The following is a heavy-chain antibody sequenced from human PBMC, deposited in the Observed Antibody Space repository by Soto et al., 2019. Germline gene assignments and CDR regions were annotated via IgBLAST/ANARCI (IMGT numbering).Heavy chain of an antibody. J-gene: IGHJ4*02. V-gene: IGHV1-18*04. CDR1: GYSFSDYG. D-gene: IGHD3-22*01. CDR3: ARSYYYEDTGTFEN. Sequence: QVHLVQSGGELKKPGASVKVSCKASGYSFSDYGITWVRQAPGHGIEWMGWISGKNGNTNYAQKVQGRVTLTAYTSTSTAYMEMRALTSDATGIYYCARSYYYEDTGTFENWGQGTPVTVSS. CDR2: ISGKNGNT.